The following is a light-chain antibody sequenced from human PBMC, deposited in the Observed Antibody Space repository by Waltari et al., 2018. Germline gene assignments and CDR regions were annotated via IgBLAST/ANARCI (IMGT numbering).Light chain of an antibody. J-gene: IGLJ2*01. CDR1: ALQRQY. V-gene: IGLV3-25*03. Sequence: SYELTQPHSVSVSPGQTARITCSGDALQRQYAYWYQQRPGQAPMFMIYQDTQRPSEIPERFSGSSSGTTVTLTISEVQAEDEADYYCQSADGSGTYVVFGGGTKLTVL. CDR3: QSADGSGTYVV. CDR2: QDT.